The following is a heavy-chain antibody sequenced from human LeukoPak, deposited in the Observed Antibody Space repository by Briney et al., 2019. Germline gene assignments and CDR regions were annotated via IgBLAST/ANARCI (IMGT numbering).Heavy chain of an antibody. V-gene: IGHV3-30*18. J-gene: IGHJ4*02. CDR2: ISYDGSNK. Sequence: GGSLRLSCAASGFTFSSYGMHWVRQAPGKGLEWVAVISYDGSNKYYADSVKGRFTISRDNSKNTLYLQMNSLRAEDTAVYYCAKGGYCSSTSCYSPYWGQGTLVTVSS. D-gene: IGHD2-2*02. CDR3: AKGGYCSSTSCYSPY. CDR1: GFTFSSYG.